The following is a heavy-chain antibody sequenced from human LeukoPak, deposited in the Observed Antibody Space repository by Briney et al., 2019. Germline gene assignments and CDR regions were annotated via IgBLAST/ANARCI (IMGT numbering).Heavy chain of an antibody. CDR3: ARYYYDSSGYRPLGAYYYYGMDV. CDR2: ISSSSSYI. D-gene: IGHD3-22*01. J-gene: IGHJ6*02. CDR1: GFTFSSYS. Sequence: PGGSLRLSCAASGFTFSSYSMNWVRQAPGKGLEWVSSISSSSSYIYYADSVKGRFTISRDNAKNSLYLQMNSLRAEDTAVYYCARYYYDSSGYRPLGAYYYYGMDVWGQGTTVTVSS. V-gene: IGHV3-21*01.